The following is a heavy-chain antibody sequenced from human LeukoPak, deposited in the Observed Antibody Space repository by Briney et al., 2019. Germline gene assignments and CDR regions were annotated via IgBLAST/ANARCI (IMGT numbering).Heavy chain of an antibody. CDR2: ISYGGST. CDR1: GGSLSSGGYY. V-gene: IGHV4-31*03. D-gene: IGHD2-15*01. Sequence: SETLSLTCTVSGGSLSSGGYYWSWIRQHPGKGLEWIGYISYGGSTYYNPSLKSRVTISVDTSKSQFSLKLSSVTAADTAVYYCARAVSFGSCYPCFDFWGQGTLVTVSS. J-gene: IGHJ4*02. CDR3: ARAVSFGSCYPCFDF.